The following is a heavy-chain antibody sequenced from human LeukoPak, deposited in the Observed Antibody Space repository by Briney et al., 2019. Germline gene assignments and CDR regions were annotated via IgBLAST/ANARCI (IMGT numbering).Heavy chain of an antibody. Sequence: PSETLSLTCAVYGGSFSGYYWSWIRQPPGKGLEWIGEINHSGSTNYNPSLKSRVTISVDTSKNQFSLKLSSVTAADTAVYYCARHGGIATTTWGQGTLVTVSS. V-gene: IGHV4-34*01. CDR2: INHSGST. J-gene: IGHJ4*02. CDR1: GGSFSGYY. CDR3: ARHGGIATTT. D-gene: IGHD6-13*01.